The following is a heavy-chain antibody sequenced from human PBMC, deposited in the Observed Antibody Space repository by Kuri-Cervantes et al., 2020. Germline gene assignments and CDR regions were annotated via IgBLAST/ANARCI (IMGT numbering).Heavy chain of an antibody. CDR3: VRRSSGWYFDF. V-gene: IGHV3-30*04. D-gene: IGHD6-19*01. Sequence: GESLKISCAASGFSFRAYDMHWVRQAPGKGLEWVGIISYDGNVQYYADSMKGRFTMSRDNSKNMLFLEMNSVRADDTAIYYCVRRSSGWYFDFWGQGMLVTVSS. J-gene: IGHJ5*01. CDR1: GFSFRAYD. CDR2: ISYDGNVQ.